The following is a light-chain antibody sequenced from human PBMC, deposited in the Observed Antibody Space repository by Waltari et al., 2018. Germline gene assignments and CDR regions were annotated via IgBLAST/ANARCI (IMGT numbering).Light chain of an antibody. J-gene: IGLJ2*01. Sequence: SPEATPDPPFSLAVGRPVRGPCQRAITSRYYGSRCQHKPEQAPVLVIHDKDKRPSGTPDRFSDSSSRNTASLTITGAQAEDESVYYCNSRGSSGDHLVLGGGTKLTVL. CDR2: DKD. CDR1: ITSRYY. V-gene: IGLV3-19*01. CDR3: NSRGSSGDHLV.